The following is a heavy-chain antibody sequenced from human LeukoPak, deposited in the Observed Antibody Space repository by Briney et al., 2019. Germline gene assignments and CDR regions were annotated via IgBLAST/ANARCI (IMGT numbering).Heavy chain of an antibody. CDR3: AREDPQTTVPEGMDV. Sequence: PSETLSFTGTVPGCSISNYYWSWIRQPPGKGLKGIGYIYYSGTTNYNPSVKSRVTMSVDTSKNQFSLKLSSVTAADTAVYYCAREDPQTTVPEGMDVWGQGTTVTVSS. J-gene: IGHJ6*02. V-gene: IGHV4-59*01. D-gene: IGHD4-17*01. CDR2: IYYSGTT. CDR1: GCSISNYY.